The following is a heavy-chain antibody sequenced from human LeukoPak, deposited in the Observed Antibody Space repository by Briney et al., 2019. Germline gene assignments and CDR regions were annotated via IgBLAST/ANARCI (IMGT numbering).Heavy chain of an antibody. CDR2: IRSKAYGGTT. Sequence: PGGSLRLSCTASGFTFGDYAMSWVRQAPGKGLEWVGFIRSKAYGGTTEYAASVKGRFTISRDDSKSIAYLQMNSLKTEDTAVYYCTRGRVTYGSGSYYTYWGQGTLVTVSS. D-gene: IGHD3-10*01. V-gene: IGHV3-49*04. CDR1: GFTFGDYA. CDR3: TRGRVTYGSGSYYTY. J-gene: IGHJ4*02.